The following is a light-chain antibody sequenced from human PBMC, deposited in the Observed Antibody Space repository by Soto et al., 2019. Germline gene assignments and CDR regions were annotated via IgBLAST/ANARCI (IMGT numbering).Light chain of an antibody. CDR1: SSDVGGYNY. CDR2: DVS. V-gene: IGLV2-14*01. CDR3: SSYTSSSTPV. Sequence: LTQPASVSGSPGQSITISCTGTSSDVGGYNYVSWYQQHPGKAPKLMIYDVSNRPSGVSNRFSGSKSGNTASLTISGLQAEDEADYYCSSYTSSSTPVFGTGTKVPVL. J-gene: IGLJ1*01.